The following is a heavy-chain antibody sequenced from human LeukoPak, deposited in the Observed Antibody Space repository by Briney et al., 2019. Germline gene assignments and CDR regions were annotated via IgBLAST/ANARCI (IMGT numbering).Heavy chain of an antibody. V-gene: IGHV4-61*01. J-gene: IGHJ4*02. CDR3: AGHHPRNTVDF. CDR2: ISDIGSI. Sequence: SETLSLTCTVSAGSISSGSYYWSWIRQPPGKGLEWIAYISDIGSISYNPSLKSRVTISLDTSKNQFSLKLSSVTAADTAVYYCAGHHPRNTVDFWGQGTLVTVSS. CDR1: AGSISSGSYY. D-gene: IGHD2/OR15-2a*01.